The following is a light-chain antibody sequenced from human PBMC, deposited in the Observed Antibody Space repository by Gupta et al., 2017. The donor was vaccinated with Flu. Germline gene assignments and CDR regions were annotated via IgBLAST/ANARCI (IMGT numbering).Light chain of an antibody. CDR3: LQHKSYPLT. V-gene: IGKV1-17*01. J-gene: IGKJ1*01. Sequence: DIQMTQSPSSLSASVGDRVTITCRASQGIRKYLGWYQQKPGKAPKLLIYAASSLQSGVPSRFSGSGSGTDFTLTISSLQPEDFATYYCLQHKSYPLTFGRGTKLEIK. CDR2: AAS. CDR1: QGIRKY.